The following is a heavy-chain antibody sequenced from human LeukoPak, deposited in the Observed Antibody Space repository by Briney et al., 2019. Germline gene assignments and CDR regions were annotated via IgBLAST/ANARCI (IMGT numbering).Heavy chain of an antibody. V-gene: IGHV4-34*01. J-gene: IGHJ5*02. D-gene: IGHD5-18*01. CDR3: ARGWDSYGDNWFDP. Sequence: PSETLSLTCAVYGGSFSGYYWSWIRQPPGKGLEWIGEINHSGSTNYNPSLKSRVTISVDTSKNQFSLKLSSVTAADTAVYYCARGWDSYGDNWFDPWGQGTLVTVSS. CDR1: GGSFSGYY. CDR2: INHSGST.